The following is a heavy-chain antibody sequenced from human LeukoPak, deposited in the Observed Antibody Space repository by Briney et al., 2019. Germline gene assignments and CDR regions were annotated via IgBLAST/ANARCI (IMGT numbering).Heavy chain of an antibody. CDR3: ARRLTQYDCFDP. J-gene: IGHJ5*02. CDR2: TYYRSTWYN. D-gene: IGHD2-2*01. V-gene: IGHV6-1*01. CDR1: GDSFSSNSVT. Sequence: SQTLSLTCAISGDSFSSNSVTWNWSRQSPSRGLEWLGRTYYRSTWYNDYAVSVRGRITVNPDTSKNQFSLHLNSVTPEDMAVYYCARRLTQYDCFDPWGQGILVTVSS.